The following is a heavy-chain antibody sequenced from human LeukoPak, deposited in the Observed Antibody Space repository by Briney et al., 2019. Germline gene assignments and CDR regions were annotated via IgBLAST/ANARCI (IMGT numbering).Heavy chain of an antibody. V-gene: IGHV4-39*01. J-gene: IGHJ3*01. CDR2: TFYTGRT. CDR1: GDSLISNIYW. D-gene: IGHD3/OR15-3a*01. Sequence: SETLSLTCTVSGDSLISNIYWWDWLRLPPGKGLEWIGATFYTGRTFYSPSLKSRVSISVDTSKNQFSLDLSSATAADTAVYYCARRRHNFDFYDVWGQGTRVTVSS. CDR3: ARRRHNFDFYDV.